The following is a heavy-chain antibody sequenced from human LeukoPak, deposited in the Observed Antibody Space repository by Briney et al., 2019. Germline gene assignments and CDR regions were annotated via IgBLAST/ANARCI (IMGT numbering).Heavy chain of an antibody. CDR1: GFTFSSYS. J-gene: IGHJ3*02. CDR3: ARSKAAPGAFDI. V-gene: IGHV3-21*01. CDR2: IDTSSSYI. D-gene: IGHD6-6*01. Sequence: GGSLRLSCVASGFTFSSYSMNWVRQAPGKGLERVSSIDTSSSYIYYADSVKGRFTISRDNAKNSLYLQMNSLRAEDTAVYYCARSKAAPGAFDIWGQGTMVTVSS.